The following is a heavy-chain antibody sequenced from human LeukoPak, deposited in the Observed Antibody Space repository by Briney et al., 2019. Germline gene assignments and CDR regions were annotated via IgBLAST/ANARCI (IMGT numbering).Heavy chain of an antibody. J-gene: IGHJ4*02. CDR3: ATHQTKYYYDSSGYFDY. V-gene: IGHV3-23*01. D-gene: IGHD3-22*01. Sequence: GGPLRLSCAASGFTFSSYAMSWVRQAPGKGLEWVSAISGSGGSTYYADSVKGRFTISRDNSKNTLYLQMNSLRAEDTAVYYCATHQTKYYYDSSGYFDYWGQGTLVTVSS. CDR2: ISGSGGST. CDR1: GFTFSSYA.